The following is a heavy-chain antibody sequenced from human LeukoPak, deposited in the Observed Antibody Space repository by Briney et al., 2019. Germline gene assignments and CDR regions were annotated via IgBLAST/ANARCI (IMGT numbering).Heavy chain of an antibody. V-gene: IGHV3-9*01. Sequence: GGSLRLSCAASGFTFGDYAMHWVRQAPGKGLEWVSGISWNSGSIGYADSVKGRFTISRDNAKNSLYLQMNSLRAEDTALYYCAKDSSYSSGWYVYWGQGTLVTVSS. J-gene: IGHJ4*02. D-gene: IGHD6-19*01. CDR1: GFTFGDYA. CDR3: AKDSSYSSGWYVY. CDR2: ISWNSGSI.